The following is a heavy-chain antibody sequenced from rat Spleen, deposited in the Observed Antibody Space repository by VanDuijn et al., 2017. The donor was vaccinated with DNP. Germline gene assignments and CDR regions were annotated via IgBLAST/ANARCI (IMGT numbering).Heavy chain of an antibody. V-gene: IGHV1-43*01. CDR3: ARRRLPYWYFDF. CDR1: GYTFTTYY. Sequence: QVQLQQSGAELAKPGSSVMISCRASGYTFTTYYIGWIKQTTRQGLEFIGYINMGSGGTNYNEKFKGKATLTVDKSSSTAFMQLNSLTPDDSAVYYCARRRLPYWYFDFWGPGTMVTVSS. CDR2: INMGSGGT. J-gene: IGHJ1*01. D-gene: IGHD1-4*01.